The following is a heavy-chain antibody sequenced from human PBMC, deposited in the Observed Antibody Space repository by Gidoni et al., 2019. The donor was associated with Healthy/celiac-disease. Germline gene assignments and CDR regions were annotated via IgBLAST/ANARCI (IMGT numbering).Heavy chain of an antibody. J-gene: IGHJ3*02. CDR2: IDWDDDK. Sequence: QVTLRESGPALVKPTQTLTLTCTFSGFSLSTSGMCVSWIRQPPGKALEWLARIDWDDDKYYSTSLKTRLTISKDTSKNQVVLTMTNMDPVDTATYYCARLTTVTTARGAFDIWGQGTMVTVSS. D-gene: IGHD4-17*01. CDR1: GFSLSTSGMC. V-gene: IGHV2-70*15. CDR3: ARLTTVTTARGAFDI.